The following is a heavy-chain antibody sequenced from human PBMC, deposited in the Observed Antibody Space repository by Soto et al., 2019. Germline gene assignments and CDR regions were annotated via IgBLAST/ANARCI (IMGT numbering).Heavy chain of an antibody. Sequence: GGSLRLSCAASGFTFSSYSMNWVRQAPGKGLEWVSYISSSSSTIYYADSVKGRFTISRDNAKNSLYLQMNSLRAEDTAVYYCARDRYDFWSGYVGYWGQGTLVTVSS. CDR2: ISSSSSTI. CDR1: GFTFSSYS. CDR3: ARDRYDFWSGYVGY. D-gene: IGHD3-3*01. V-gene: IGHV3-48*01. J-gene: IGHJ4*02.